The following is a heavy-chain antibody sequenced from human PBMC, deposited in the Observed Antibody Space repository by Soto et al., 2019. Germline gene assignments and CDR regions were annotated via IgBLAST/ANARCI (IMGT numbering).Heavy chain of an antibody. CDR1: GFTFSDHG. J-gene: IGHJ4*02. D-gene: IGHD6-6*01. V-gene: IGHV3-23*01. Sequence: EVQLLESGGGLVQPGGSLRLSCVGSGFTFSDHGMSWVRQAPGKGLEWVSAISGSVGSTFYADSVKGRFTISIDNSKNTLYLQMNSLRDEDTAVYYCAKDRTIAARNYDEWGQGVLVTVSS. CDR2: ISGSVGST. CDR3: AKDRTIAARNYDE.